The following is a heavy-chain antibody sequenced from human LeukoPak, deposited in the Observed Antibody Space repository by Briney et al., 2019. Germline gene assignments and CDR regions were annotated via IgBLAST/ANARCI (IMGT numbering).Heavy chain of an antibody. CDR2: ISGSGGST. V-gene: IGHV3-23*01. J-gene: IGHJ4*02. D-gene: IGHD3-9*01. CDR3: AKERWDLRYFDWLPDY. CDR1: GFTFSSYA. Sequence: PGGSLRLSCAASGFTFSSYAMSWVRQAPGKGLEWVSAISGSGGSTYYADSVKGRFTISRDNSKNTLYLQMNSLRAEDTAVYYCAKERWDLRYFDWLPDYWGQGTLVTVSS.